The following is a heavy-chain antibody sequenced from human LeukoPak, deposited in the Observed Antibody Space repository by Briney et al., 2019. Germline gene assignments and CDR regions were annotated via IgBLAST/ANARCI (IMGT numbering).Heavy chain of an antibody. CDR2: VDPEDGET. J-gene: IGHJ6*03. CDR1: GYTFTDYY. CDR3: ATGLPYSSSSGYYYYMDV. D-gene: IGHD6-6*01. Sequence: ATVKLSCKVSGYTFTDYYMHWVQQAPGKGLEWMGLVDPEDGETIYAEKFQGRVTITADTSTDTAYMELSSLRSEVTAVYYCATGLPYSSSSGYYYYMDVWGKGTTVTVSS. V-gene: IGHV1-69-2*01.